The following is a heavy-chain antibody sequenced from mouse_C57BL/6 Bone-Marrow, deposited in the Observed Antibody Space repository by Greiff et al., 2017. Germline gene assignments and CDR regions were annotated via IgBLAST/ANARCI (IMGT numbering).Heavy chain of an antibody. J-gene: IGHJ2*01. CDR3: TGGRLRGVSY. Sequence: VQLKQSGAELVRPGASVKLSCTASGFNIKDDYMHWVQQRPEQGLEWIGWIDPENGDTEYASKFQGQATITADTSSNTASLKLSSLTSEDTAVYYCTGGRLRGVSYWGQGTTLTVSS. D-gene: IGHD1-2*01. CDR1: GFNIKDDY. V-gene: IGHV14-4*01. CDR2: IDPENGDT.